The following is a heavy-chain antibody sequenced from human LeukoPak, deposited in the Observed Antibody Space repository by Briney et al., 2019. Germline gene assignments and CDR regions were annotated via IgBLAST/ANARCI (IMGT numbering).Heavy chain of an antibody. Sequence: GGSLRLSCAASGFTISNYAMSWVRQAPGEGLEWVSGTSGTGDSANYADSVKGRFTISRDTSKNTIYLQMNSLRAEDTAVYYCAGDRVGDGNAYYFVGGQGTLVTVSS. V-gene: IGHV3-23*01. CDR2: TSGTGDSA. D-gene: IGHD3-10*02. CDR3: AGDRVGDGNAYYFV. J-gene: IGHJ4*02. CDR1: GFTISNYA.